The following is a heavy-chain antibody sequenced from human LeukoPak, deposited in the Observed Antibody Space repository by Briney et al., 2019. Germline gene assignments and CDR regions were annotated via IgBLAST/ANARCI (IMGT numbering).Heavy chain of an antibody. CDR1: GGSSSGYY. CDR3: ASRRAWEPVDY. V-gene: IGHV4-34*01. D-gene: IGHD1-26*01. Sequence: SETLSLTCAVYGGSSSGYYWSWIRQPPGKGLEWIGEINHSGSTNYNPSLKSRVTISVDTSKNQFSLKLSSVTAADTAVYYCASRRAWEPVDYWGQGTLVTVSS. CDR2: INHSGST. J-gene: IGHJ4*02.